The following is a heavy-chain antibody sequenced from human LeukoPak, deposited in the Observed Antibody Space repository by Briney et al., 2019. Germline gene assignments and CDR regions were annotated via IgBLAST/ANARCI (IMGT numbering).Heavy chain of an antibody. V-gene: IGHV3-21*01. CDR1: GFTFSTFS. CDR3: ARTTVAGTIQY. J-gene: IGHJ1*01. Sequence: PGGSLRLSCAASGFTFSTFSMAWVRQAPGKGLEWVSYISRTGTSIHYADSMRGRLTISRDNTKSSLYLQMNNLRVEDTALYFCARTTVAGTIQYWGQGTLVIVSS. D-gene: IGHD1-14*01. CDR2: ISRTGTSI.